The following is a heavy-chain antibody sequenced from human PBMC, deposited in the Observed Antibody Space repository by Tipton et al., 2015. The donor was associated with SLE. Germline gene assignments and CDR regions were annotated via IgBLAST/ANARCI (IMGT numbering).Heavy chain of an antibody. J-gene: IGHJ2*01. D-gene: IGHD3-16*01. V-gene: IGHV5-51*03. Sequence: QSGPEVKKSGESLKISCKGSGYIFTTYWIGWVRQMPGKGLEWMGIIYPDNSDTRYSPSFQGQVTFSVDKSISTAYLQWSSLKASDTAMYYCARLIRDWYFDLWGRGTLVTASS. CDR2: IYPDNSDT. CDR1: GYIFTTYW. CDR3: ARLIRDWYFDL.